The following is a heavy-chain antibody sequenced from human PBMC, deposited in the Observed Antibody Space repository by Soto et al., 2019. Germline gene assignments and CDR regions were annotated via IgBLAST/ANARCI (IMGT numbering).Heavy chain of an antibody. Sequence: QVRLHESGPGLVKPSETLSLTCTVSTDSFNDYYWSWIRQPPGKGLEWIGSSYHTGNTNYNPSLKSRVSISLDASKIHFSLSLSFVTAADTAVYYCARDVGIHDAFDIWGQGTLLTLSS. D-gene: IGHD5-18*01. CDR3: ARDVGIHDAFDI. J-gene: IGHJ3*02. V-gene: IGHV4-59*13. CDR1: TDSFNDYY. CDR2: SYHTGNT.